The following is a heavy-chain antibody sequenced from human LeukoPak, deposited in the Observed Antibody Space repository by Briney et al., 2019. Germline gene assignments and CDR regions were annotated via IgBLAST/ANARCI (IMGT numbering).Heavy chain of an antibody. V-gene: IGHV5-51*01. CDR1: GYTFNSYW. CDR3: ARRIIREVSYMDV. CDR2: IYPDDSDT. Sequence: GESLKISCKGSGYTFNSYWIGWVRQMPGKGLEWMGIIYPDDSDTRYSPSFQGQVTMSADKSISTAYLQWSSLKASDTAIYYCARRIIREVSYMDVWGKGTTVIVSS. J-gene: IGHJ6*03. D-gene: IGHD3-16*01.